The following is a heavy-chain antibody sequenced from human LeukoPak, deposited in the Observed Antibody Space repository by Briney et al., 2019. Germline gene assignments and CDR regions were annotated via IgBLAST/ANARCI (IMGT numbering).Heavy chain of an antibody. Sequence: SETLSLTCTVSGGSISSYYWSWIRQPPGKGLEWIGYIYYSGSTNYNPSPKSRVTISVDTSKNQFSLKLSSVTAADTAVYYCARVLGGATHYLDYWGQGTLVTVSS. V-gene: IGHV4-59*01. CDR3: ARVLGGATHYLDY. D-gene: IGHD1-26*01. CDR1: GGSISSYY. CDR2: IYYSGST. J-gene: IGHJ4*02.